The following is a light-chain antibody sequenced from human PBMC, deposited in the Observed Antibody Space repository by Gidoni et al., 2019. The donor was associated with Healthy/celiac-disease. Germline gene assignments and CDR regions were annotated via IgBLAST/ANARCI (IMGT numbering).Light chain of an antibody. CDR3: SSYTSSSTQV. J-gene: IGLJ1*01. Sequence: QSALTQPASVSGSPGQSITISCTGPSSDVGGYNHVSWYQQHPGKAPNLMLYDVSDRPSGVSNRFSGSKSGSTASLTISGLQAEDEADYYCSSYTSSSTQVFGTGTKVTVL. CDR1: SSDVGGYNH. V-gene: IGLV2-14*03. CDR2: DVS.